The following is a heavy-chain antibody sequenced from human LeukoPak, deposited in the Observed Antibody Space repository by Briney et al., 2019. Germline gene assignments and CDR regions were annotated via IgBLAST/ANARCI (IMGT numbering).Heavy chain of an antibody. J-gene: IGHJ4*02. Sequence: PGGTLRLSCAASGFTFSTYYMNWVRQAPGKGLEGVSYISSSSRTISYADSVKGRFTISRANAKNSLYLQMNSLRAEDRAAYYCAAHQGYCSGGGCGPYWGQGTQVTASS. CDR3: AAHQGYCSGGGCGPY. V-gene: IGHV3-48*01. CDR1: GFTFSTYY. CDR2: ISSSSRTI. D-gene: IGHD2-15*01.